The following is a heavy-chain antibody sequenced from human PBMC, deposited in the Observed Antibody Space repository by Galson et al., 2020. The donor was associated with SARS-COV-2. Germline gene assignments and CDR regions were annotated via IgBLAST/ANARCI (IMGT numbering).Heavy chain of an antibody. Sequence: ASVKVSCKASGYTFTSYYMHWVRQAPGQGLEWMGIINPSGGSTSYAQKFQGRVTMTRDTSTSTVYMELSSLRSEDTAVYYCARGTVVVVAATLVRMDGWGKGTTVTVSS. CDR3: ARGTVVVVAATLVRMDG. CDR2: INPSGGST. J-gene: IGHJ6*03. D-gene: IGHD2-15*01. V-gene: IGHV1-46*01. CDR1: GYTFTSYY.